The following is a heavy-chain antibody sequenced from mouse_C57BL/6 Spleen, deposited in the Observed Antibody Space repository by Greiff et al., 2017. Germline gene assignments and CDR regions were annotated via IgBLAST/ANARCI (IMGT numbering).Heavy chain of an antibody. CDR2: ISSGSSTI. CDR1: GFTFSDYG. Sequence: EVQGVESGGGLVKPGGSLKLSCAASGFTFSDYGMHWVRQAPEKGLEWVAYISSGSSTISYADTVKGRFTISRDNAKNTLFLQMTSLRSEDTAMYYCARPEYDYPDYYAMDYWGQGTSVTVSS. V-gene: IGHV5-17*01. D-gene: IGHD2-4*01. J-gene: IGHJ4*01. CDR3: ARPEYDYPDYYAMDY.